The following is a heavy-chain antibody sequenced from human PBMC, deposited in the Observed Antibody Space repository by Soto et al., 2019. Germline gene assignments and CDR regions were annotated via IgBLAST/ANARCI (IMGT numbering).Heavy chain of an antibody. CDR2: ISSSSRRT. J-gene: IGHJ4*02. CDR3: AKKRADAGLGAVTFHGDG. CDR1: VFTFSSYA. Sequence: GGSLRLSCSASVFTFSSYAMSWVRQAPGKGLYWVSGISSSSRRTYYADSVRGRFTISRDNSKNTLYLQMDTLRADDTAVYFCAKKRADAGLGAVTFHGDGWGQGGLV. D-gene: IGHD3-16*01. V-gene: IGHV3-23*01.